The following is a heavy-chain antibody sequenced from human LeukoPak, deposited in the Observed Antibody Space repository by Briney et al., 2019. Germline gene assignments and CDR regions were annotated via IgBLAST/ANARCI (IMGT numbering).Heavy chain of an antibody. CDR1: VYTFTNYG. CDR2: ISPRNGNI. V-gene: IGHV1-18*01. CDR3: ARGSSGPFWDYFEY. J-gene: IGHJ4*02. D-gene: IGHD6-19*01. Sequence: GASVKVSCKASVYTFTNYGLSWVRQAPGQGLEWMGWISPRNGNINYPQKLQGRVTLTTDTSTNTAYMELRSLRSDDTAVYYCARGSSGPFWDYFEYWGQGTLVTVSS.